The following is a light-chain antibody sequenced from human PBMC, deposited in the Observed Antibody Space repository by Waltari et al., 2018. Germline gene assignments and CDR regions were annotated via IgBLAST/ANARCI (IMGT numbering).Light chain of an antibody. CDR2: AAS. CDR1: QYLSDY. J-gene: IGKJ4*01. V-gene: IGKV1-39*01. Sequence: CRASQYLSDYLNWDQQKPGKAPKLLISAASSLQSGVPSRFSGSGSGTVFTLTISNLQPEDFATYYCQQSKNAPLTFGGGTRVEI. CDR3: QQSKNAPLT.